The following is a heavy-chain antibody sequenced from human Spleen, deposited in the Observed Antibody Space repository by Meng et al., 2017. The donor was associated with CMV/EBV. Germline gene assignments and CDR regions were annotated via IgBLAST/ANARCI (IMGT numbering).Heavy chain of an antibody. CDR2: IYSGGST. D-gene: IGHD1-26*01. CDR3: ARARGSPYSGSYYYYYGMDV. V-gene: IGHV3-53*01. J-gene: IGHJ6*02. CDR1: GFTVSSNY. Sequence: GGSLRLSCAASGFTVSSNYMSWVRQAPGKGLEWVSVIYSGGSTYYADSVKGRFTISRDNSKNTLYLQMNSLRAEDTAVYYCARARGSPYSGSYYYYYGMDVWGQGTTVTVSS.